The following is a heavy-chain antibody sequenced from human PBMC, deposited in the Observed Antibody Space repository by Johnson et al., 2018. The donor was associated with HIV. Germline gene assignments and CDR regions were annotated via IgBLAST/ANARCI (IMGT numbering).Heavy chain of an antibody. J-gene: IGHJ3*02. D-gene: IGHD7-27*01. V-gene: IGHV3-53*01. CDR1: GFTVSSNY. CDR2: IYSGGSA. Sequence: VQLVESGGGLIQPGGSLRLSCAASGFTVSSNYMSWVRQAPGKGLEWVSVIYSGGSAYYADSVKGRFTISRDNSKNTLYLQMNSLKTEDTAVYYCTTPRPNWGWNAFDIWGQGTMVTVSS. CDR3: TTPRPNWGWNAFDI.